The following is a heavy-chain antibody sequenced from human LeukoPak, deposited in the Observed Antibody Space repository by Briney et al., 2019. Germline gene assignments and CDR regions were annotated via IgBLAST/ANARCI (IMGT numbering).Heavy chain of an antibody. Sequence: GGSLRLSCAASEFTFSDYYMSWIRQAPGKGLEWVSYISYSGDTIYYADSVKGRFTVSRDNSKNTLYLQMNSLRAEDTAVYYCARVNTMDAFDIWGQGTMVTASS. CDR3: ARVNTMDAFDI. V-gene: IGHV3-11*04. CDR2: ISYSGDTI. J-gene: IGHJ3*02. CDR1: EFTFSDYY. D-gene: IGHD3-10*01.